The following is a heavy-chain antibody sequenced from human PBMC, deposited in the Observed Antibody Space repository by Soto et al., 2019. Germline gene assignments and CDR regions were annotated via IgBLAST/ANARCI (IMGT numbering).Heavy chain of an antibody. Sequence: PSETLSLTCAVYGGSFSGYYWSWIRQPPGKGLEWIGEINHSGSTNYNPSLKSRVTISVDTSKNQFSLKLISVTAADTAVYYCARDVLTGTRRFDYWGQGTLVTVSS. CDR3: ARDVLTGTRRFDY. CDR1: GGSFSGYY. CDR2: INHSGST. V-gene: IGHV4-34*01. D-gene: IGHD1-7*01. J-gene: IGHJ4*02.